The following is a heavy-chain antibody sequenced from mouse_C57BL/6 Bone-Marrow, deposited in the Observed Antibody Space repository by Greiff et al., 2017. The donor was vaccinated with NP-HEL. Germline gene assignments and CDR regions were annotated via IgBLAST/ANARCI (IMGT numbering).Heavy chain of an antibody. CDR1: GFTFSSYA. D-gene: IGHD2-1*01. V-gene: IGHV5-4*01. Sequence: LVESGGGLVKPGGSLKLSCAASGFTFSSYAMSWVRQTPEKRLEWVATISDGGSYTYYPDNVKGRFTISRDNAKNNLYLQMSHLKSEDTAMYYCVYYGNYGGYWGQGTTLTVSS. CDR3: VYYGNYGGY. J-gene: IGHJ2*01. CDR2: ISDGGSYT.